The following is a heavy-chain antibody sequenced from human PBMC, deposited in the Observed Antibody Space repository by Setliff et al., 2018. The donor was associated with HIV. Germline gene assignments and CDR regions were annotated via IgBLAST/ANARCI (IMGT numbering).Heavy chain of an antibody. Sequence: SETLSLTCSVYGGSLSGYYWSWIRQPPGKGLEWIGEINDSGSTNYNPSLKSRVTISVDTSKNQFSLKLRSVTAADTAMYYCATSTVAGLFDFWGQGTLVTVSS. CDR2: INDSGST. J-gene: IGHJ4*02. V-gene: IGHV4-34*01. D-gene: IGHD6-19*01. CDR1: GGSLSGYY. CDR3: ATSTVAGLFDF.